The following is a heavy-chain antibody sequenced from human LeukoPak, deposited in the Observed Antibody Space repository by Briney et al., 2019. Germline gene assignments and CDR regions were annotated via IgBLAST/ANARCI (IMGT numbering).Heavy chain of an antibody. V-gene: IGHV3-33*01. J-gene: IGHJ4*02. Sequence: GGSLRLSCAASGFTFNNYGMHWVRQAPGKGLEWVAVIWFDGSNKYYADSVKGRFTISRDNSKNTLYLQMNSLRPEDTAVFYCARGNFRRDGYNFDYWGQGTLVTVSS. CDR1: GFTFNNYG. CDR2: IWFDGSNK. CDR3: ARGNFRRDGYNFDY. D-gene: IGHD5-24*01.